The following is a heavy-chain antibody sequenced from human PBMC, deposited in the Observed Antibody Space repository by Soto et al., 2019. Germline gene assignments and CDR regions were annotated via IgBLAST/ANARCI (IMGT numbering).Heavy chain of an antibody. J-gene: IGHJ4*02. CDR1: GGTFSSYV. D-gene: IGHD2-2*01. CDR3: ARGRSSWYCSSTSCPYYFDY. Sequence: ASVKVSCKASGGTFSSYVISWVRQAPGQGLEWMGWINAGNGNTKYSQKFQGRVTITRDTSASTAYMELSSLRSEDTAVYYCARGRSSWYCSSTSCPYYFDYWGQGTLVTVSS. V-gene: IGHV1-3*01. CDR2: INAGNGNT.